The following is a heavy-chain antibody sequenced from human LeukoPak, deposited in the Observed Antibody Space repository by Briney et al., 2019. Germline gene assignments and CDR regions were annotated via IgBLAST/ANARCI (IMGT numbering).Heavy chain of an antibody. CDR1: GFTFSSYG. D-gene: IGHD6-13*01. CDR2: IWYDGSNK. CDR3: AREWGKSSSCFGY. J-gene: IGHJ4*02. V-gene: IGHV3-33*01. Sequence: GGSLRLSCAASGFTFSSYGMHWVRQAPGKGLEWVAVIWYDGSNKYYADSVKGRFTISRDNSKNTLYLQMNSLRAEDTAVYYCAREWGKSSSCFGYWGQGTLVTVSS.